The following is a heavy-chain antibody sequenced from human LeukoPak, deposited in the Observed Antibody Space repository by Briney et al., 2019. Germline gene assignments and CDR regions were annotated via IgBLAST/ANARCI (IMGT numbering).Heavy chain of an antibody. CDR2: IYYSGST. CDR1: GGSISSYY. Sequence: SETLSLTCTVSGGSISSYYWSWIRQPPGKGLEWIGYIYYSGSTNYSPSLKSRVTISVDTSKNQFSLKLSSVTAADTAVYYCARYGRLGDALDIGGQGKMVPIFS. CDR3: ARYGRLGDALDI. D-gene: IGHD3-16*01. J-gene: IGHJ3*02. V-gene: IGHV4-59*01.